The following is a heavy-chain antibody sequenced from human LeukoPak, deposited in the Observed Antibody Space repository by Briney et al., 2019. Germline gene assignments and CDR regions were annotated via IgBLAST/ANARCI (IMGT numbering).Heavy chain of an antibody. CDR3: ARGYVHAFDL. Sequence: PGGSLRLSCAASGFTFSGYDMHCVRQPTGKGPEWVSAIGVTGDTYYPGSVKGRFTMSRENAKNSLYLQMNNLRAGDTAVYYCARGYVHAFDLWGLGTMVTVSS. D-gene: IGHD3-16*01. V-gene: IGHV3-13*01. CDR1: GFTFSGYD. CDR2: IGVTGDT. J-gene: IGHJ3*01.